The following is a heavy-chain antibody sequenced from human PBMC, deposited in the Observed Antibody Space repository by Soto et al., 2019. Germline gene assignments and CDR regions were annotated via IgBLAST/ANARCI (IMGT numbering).Heavy chain of an antibody. CDR1: GFTFSSYT. CDR3: AKGYMDV. CDR2: ISSSGGST. J-gene: IGHJ6*03. Sequence: GGSLRLSCAASGFTFSSYTMNWVRQAPGKGLEWVSNISSSGGSTYYADSVKGRFTISRYSSKNTLYLQMSSLRAEDTAVYYCAKGYMDVWGKGTTVTVSS. V-gene: IGHV3-23*01.